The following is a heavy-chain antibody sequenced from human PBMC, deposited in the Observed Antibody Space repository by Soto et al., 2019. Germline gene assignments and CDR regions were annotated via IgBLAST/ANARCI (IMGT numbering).Heavy chain of an antibody. CDR2: FYYGGST. CDR3: ARHEDSSWFWSH. CDR1: GGSIIRSTYF. Sequence: LELLSLTCTVSGGSIIRSTYFWAWIRQPPGKGLEWIGSFYYGGSTYYGPSLKSRVTISVDTSENQFSLKLTSVTAADTAVYYCARHEDSSWFWSHWGRGTLVTVSS. D-gene: IGHD6-13*01. J-gene: IGHJ4*02. V-gene: IGHV4-39*01.